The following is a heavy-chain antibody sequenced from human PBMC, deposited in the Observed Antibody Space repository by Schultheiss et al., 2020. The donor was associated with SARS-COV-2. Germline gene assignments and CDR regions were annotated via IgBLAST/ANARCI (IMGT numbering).Heavy chain of an antibody. CDR2: ISWNSGSI. CDR1: GFTFDDYA. J-gene: IGHJ6*02. D-gene: IGHD3-3*01. V-gene: IGHV3-9*01. Sequence: GGSLRLSCAASGFTFDDYAMHWVRQAPGKGLEWVSGISWNSGSIGYADSVKGRFTISRDNAKNSLYLQMNSLRAEDTALYYCARDGLYDFWSGYLTYYYYGMDVWGQGTTVTVSS. CDR3: ARDGLYDFWSGYLTYYYYGMDV.